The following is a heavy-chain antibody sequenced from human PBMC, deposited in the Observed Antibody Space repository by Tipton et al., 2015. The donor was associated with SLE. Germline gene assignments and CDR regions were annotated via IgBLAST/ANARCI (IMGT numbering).Heavy chain of an antibody. D-gene: IGHD2-2*01. CDR2: IFYTGST. Sequence: TLSLTCTVSDGSIRSTNYYWGWIRQPPGKGLEWIGSIFYTGSTYYNPSLKSRVSFSIDTSKHQFSLKLNSVTAADTAVYYCARDRAICDSTSCFRSYFDSWGQGTLVTVSS. V-gene: IGHV4-39*07. CDR3: ARDRAICDSTSCFRSYFDS. J-gene: IGHJ4*02. CDR1: DGSIRSTNYY.